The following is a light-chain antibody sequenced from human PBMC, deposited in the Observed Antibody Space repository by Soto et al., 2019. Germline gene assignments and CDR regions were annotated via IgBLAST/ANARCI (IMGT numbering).Light chain of an antibody. CDR3: QQYDSFSVT. J-gene: IGKJ5*01. CDR1: QSISSW. V-gene: IGKV1-5*01. Sequence: DIQMTQSPSTLSASVGDRATITCRASQSISSWLAWYQQKPGRAPKLLIYDSSSLESGVPSRFSGSGSGTELRITISTMQPDDCETYYCQQYDSFSVTFGQGTRLEIK. CDR2: DSS.